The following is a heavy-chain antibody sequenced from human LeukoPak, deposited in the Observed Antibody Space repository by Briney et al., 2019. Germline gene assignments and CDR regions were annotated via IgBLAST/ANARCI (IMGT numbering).Heavy chain of an antibody. CDR3: ARDLEWLIFDY. CDR1: GGSISSYY. Sequence: SETLSLTCTLSGGSISSYYWSWIRQPPGKGLEWIGYIYYSGSTNYNPSLKSRVTISVDTSKNQFSLKLSSVTAADTAVYYCARDLEWLIFDYWGQGTLVTVSS. J-gene: IGHJ4*02. V-gene: IGHV4-59*01. D-gene: IGHD6-19*01. CDR2: IYYSGST.